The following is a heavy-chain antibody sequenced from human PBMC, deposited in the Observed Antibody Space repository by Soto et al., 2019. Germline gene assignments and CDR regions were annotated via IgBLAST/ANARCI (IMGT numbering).Heavy chain of an antibody. CDR2: IYYSGST. J-gene: IGHJ6*02. CDR1: GGSISSYY. Sequence: TSETLSLTCTVSGGSISSYYWSWIRQPPGKGLEWIGYIYYSGSTNYNPSLKSRVTISVDTSKNQFSLKLSSVTAADTAVYYCARGRDGYNYGMDVWGQGTKVTVSS. V-gene: IGHV4-59*01. CDR3: ARGRDGYNYGMDV.